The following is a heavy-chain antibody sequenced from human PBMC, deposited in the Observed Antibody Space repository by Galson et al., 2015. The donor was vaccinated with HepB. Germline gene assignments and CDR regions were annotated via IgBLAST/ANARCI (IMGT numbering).Heavy chain of an antibody. Sequence: SLRLSCAASGFTFSDHSMDWVRQAPGKGLVWVGRIRDKTNNYNTDYAASVKGRFTISRDDSKNSLYLQMNSLKTEDTAVYYCARAYCSGDCYMVGVWGQGTLVIVSS. CDR3: ARAYCSGDCYMVGV. V-gene: IGHV3-72*01. CDR1: GFTFSDHS. CDR2: IRDKTNNYNT. J-gene: IGHJ4*02. D-gene: IGHD2-21*02.